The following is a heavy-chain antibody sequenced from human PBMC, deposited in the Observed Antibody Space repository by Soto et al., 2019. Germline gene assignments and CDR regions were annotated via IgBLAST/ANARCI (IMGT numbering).Heavy chain of an antibody. D-gene: IGHD6-6*01. CDR3: AREIRVSSSDPVDY. CDR1: GYSISSGYY. CDR2: IYHSGST. V-gene: IGHV4-38-2*02. Sequence: SETLSLTCAVSGYSISSGYYWGWIRQPPGKGLEWIGSIYHSGSTYYNPSLKSRVTISVDTSKNQFSLKLSSVTAADTAVYYCAREIRVSSSDPVDYWGQGTLVTVSS. J-gene: IGHJ4*02.